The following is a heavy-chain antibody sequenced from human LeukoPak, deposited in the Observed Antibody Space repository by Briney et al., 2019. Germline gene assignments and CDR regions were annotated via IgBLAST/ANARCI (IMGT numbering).Heavy chain of an antibody. J-gene: IGHJ4*02. Sequence: GGSLRLSCAASGFTFSSYAMSWVRQAPGKGLEWVSAISGSGGSTYYADSVKGRFTISRDNSKNTLYLQMSSLRAEDTAVYYCAKGVVPAAIENYYFDYWGQGTLVTVSS. V-gene: IGHV3-23*01. CDR1: GFTFSSYA. CDR2: ISGSGGST. CDR3: AKGVVPAAIENYYFDY. D-gene: IGHD2-2*02.